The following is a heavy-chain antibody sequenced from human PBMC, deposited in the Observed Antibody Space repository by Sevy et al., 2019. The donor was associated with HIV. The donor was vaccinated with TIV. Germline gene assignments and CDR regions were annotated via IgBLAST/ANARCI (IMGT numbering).Heavy chain of an antibody. CDR3: ARDLECYDYGDYGPAFMPDY. V-gene: IGHV3-33*01. CDR1: GFTFSTYG. J-gene: IGHJ4*02. Sequence: GGSLRLSCAASGFTFSTYGMHWVRQAPGKGLEWVAVMWFDGSNTYYADSLKGQFTISSDIAKNTLHLQMNSLRAEDTAVYYWARDLECYDYGDYGPAFMPDYWGQGNLVTVSS. D-gene: IGHD4-17*01. CDR2: MWFDGSNT.